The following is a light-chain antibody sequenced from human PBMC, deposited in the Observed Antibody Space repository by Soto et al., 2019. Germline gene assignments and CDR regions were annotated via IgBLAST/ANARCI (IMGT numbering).Light chain of an antibody. J-gene: IGKJ2*01. CDR1: QSLVNSAGNTF. Sequence: DVVMTQSPLSLPVTLGQPASISCRSSQSLVNSAGNTFLNWFHQRPGQSPRRLIYKASNRVSGVTDRFSGSGSGTDFTLKISRVEADDVGVYYCMQGSHWPFTFGQGTKLEIK. CDR3: MQGSHWPFT. CDR2: KAS. V-gene: IGKV2-30*01.